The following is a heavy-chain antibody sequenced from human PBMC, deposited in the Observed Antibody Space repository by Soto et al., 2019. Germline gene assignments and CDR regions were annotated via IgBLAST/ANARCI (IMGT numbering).Heavy chain of an antibody. CDR2: IYYSGST. Sequence: SETLSLTCTVSGASVSSRSYYWGWIRQPPGKGLEWIGSIYYSGSTYYNPSLKSRVTISVDTSKNQFSLKLSSVTAADTAVYYCARLNAGTTYYYYGMDVWGQGTTVT. CDR1: GASVSSRSYY. V-gene: IGHV4-39*01. D-gene: IGHD1-7*01. CDR3: ARLNAGTTYYYYGMDV. J-gene: IGHJ6*02.